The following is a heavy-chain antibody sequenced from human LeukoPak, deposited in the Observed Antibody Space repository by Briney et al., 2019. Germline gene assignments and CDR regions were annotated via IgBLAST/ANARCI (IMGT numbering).Heavy chain of an antibody. CDR3: ARYRAKPQL. CDR1: GFTFSSNW. CDR2: IKQDGSEE. J-gene: IGHJ4*02. V-gene: IGHV3-7*01. Sequence: GGSLRLSCAASGFTFSSNWMSWVRQAPGKGLEWVASIKQDGSEENYVDSVKGRFIIFRDNAKNSLYLQLNSLRADDSAVYYCARYRAKPQLWGQGTLVTASS. D-gene: IGHD6-13*01.